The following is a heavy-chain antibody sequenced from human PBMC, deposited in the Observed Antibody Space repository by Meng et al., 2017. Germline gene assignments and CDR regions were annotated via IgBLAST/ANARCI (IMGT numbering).Heavy chain of an antibody. V-gene: IGHV1-69*01. CDR3: ARGGYSYGLWFDP. CDR1: VGTVISYS. D-gene: IGHD5-18*01. Sequence: EVRKPGTWVEVSCKASVGTVISYSSCWGPQAPGQGLECMGGIIPIFGTANYAQKFQGRVTITADESTSTAYMELSSLRSEDTAVYYCARGGYSYGLWFDPWGQGTLVTVSS. J-gene: IGHJ5*02. CDR2: IIPIFGTA.